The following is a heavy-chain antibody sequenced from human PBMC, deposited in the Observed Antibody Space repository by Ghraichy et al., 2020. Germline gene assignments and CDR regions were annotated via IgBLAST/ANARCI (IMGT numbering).Heavy chain of an antibody. D-gene: IGHD6-6*01. CDR1: GFPFSGYW. CDR3: AKAISARPGGGLWYHDGMDV. Sequence: GGSLRLSCAASGFPFSGYWMSWVRQAPGKGLEWVANIKQDGSEQHYVDSVKGRFTLSRDNAENSLSLQMNYLRAEDTAVYYCAKAISARPGGGLWYHDGMDVWGQGTTVTVSS. CDR2: IKQDGSEQ. J-gene: IGHJ6*02. V-gene: IGHV3-7*01.